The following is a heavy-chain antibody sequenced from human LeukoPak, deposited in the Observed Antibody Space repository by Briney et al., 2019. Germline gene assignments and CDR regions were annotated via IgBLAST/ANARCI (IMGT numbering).Heavy chain of an antibody. Sequence: GGSLRLSCAASGLRFSDYYVSWIRQAPGKGLEWVSFISSRNTYTSYADPVKGRITISRDNARNSLYLQINSLRVEDTAVYYCARDRFGGWSSGGFDYWGQGTLVTVSS. J-gene: IGHJ4*02. CDR2: ISSRNTYT. D-gene: IGHD6-19*01. V-gene: IGHV3-11*06. CDR3: ARDRFGGWSSGGFDY. CDR1: GLRFSDYY.